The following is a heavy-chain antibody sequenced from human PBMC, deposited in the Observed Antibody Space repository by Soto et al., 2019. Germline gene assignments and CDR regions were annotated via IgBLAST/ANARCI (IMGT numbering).Heavy chain of an antibody. CDR1: GFTFTSYN. D-gene: IGHD3-3*01. J-gene: IGHJ6*02. Sequence: GGSLRLSCAASGFTFTSYNMSWVRQAPGKGLEWVSYISTRSGTIYYADSVKGRFTISRDNAKNSLYLEMNSLRDDDTAVYYCARGILDQSYGMDVWGQGTTVTVSS. CDR3: ARGILDQSYGMDV. CDR2: ISTRSGTI. V-gene: IGHV3-48*02.